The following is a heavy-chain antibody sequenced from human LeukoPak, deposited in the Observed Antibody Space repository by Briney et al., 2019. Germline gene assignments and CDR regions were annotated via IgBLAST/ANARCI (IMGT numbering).Heavy chain of an antibody. Sequence: SVKVSCKASGYTFTDYYLHWVRQAPGQGLEWMGGIIPIFGTANYAQKFQGRVTITADESTSTAYMELSSLRSEDTAVYYCARAPIYGSGSYGFDPWGQGTLVTVSS. D-gene: IGHD3-10*01. CDR3: ARAPIYGSGSYGFDP. CDR1: GYTFTDYY. CDR2: IIPIFGTA. V-gene: IGHV1-69*13. J-gene: IGHJ5*02.